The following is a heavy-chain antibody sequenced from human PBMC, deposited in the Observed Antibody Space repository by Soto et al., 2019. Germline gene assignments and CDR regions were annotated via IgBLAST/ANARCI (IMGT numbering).Heavy chain of an antibody. Sequence: PGGSLRLSCEVSGLTGSSLYMSWVRQAPGKGLEWVSVIYSGGSTYYADSVKGRFTISRDNSKNTLFLQMNSLRAEDTAVYYCARGQAQLWPFDYWGQGTLVTVSS. CDR1: GLTGSSLY. V-gene: IGHV3-66*01. J-gene: IGHJ4*02. CDR2: IYSGGST. D-gene: IGHD5-18*01. CDR3: ARGQAQLWPFDY.